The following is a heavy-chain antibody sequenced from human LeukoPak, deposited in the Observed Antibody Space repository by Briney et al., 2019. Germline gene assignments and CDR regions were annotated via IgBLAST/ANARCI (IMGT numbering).Heavy chain of an antibody. CDR2: IYYSGST. CDR3: ARHYPVVVVPAAIYDAFDI. D-gene: IGHD2-2*01. V-gene: IGHV4-59*08. Sequence: PSETLSLTCTVSGGSISSYYWSWIRQPPGKGLEWIGYIYYSGSTNYNPSLKSRVTISVDTSKNQFSLKLSSVTAADTAVYYCARHYPVVVVPAAIYDAFDIWGQGTMVTVSS. J-gene: IGHJ3*02. CDR1: GGSISSYY.